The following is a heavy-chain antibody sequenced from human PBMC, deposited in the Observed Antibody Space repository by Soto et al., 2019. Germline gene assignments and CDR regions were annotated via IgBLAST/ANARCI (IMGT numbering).Heavy chain of an antibody. Sequence: EVQLVESGGGLVQPGGSLKLSCAASGFTFSDSAMHWVRQASGKGLEWVGHIRSKANNYATAYAASLKGRFTISRDDSKNTAYLQMSSLKTEDTAVYYCSRSRVGYNPIDYWGQGTLVTVSS. CDR3: SRSRVGYNPIDY. V-gene: IGHV3-73*02. CDR2: IRSKANNYAT. J-gene: IGHJ4*02. D-gene: IGHD5-12*01. CDR1: GFTFSDSA.